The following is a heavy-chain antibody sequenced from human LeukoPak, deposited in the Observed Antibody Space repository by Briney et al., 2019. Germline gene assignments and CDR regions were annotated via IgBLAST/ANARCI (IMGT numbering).Heavy chain of an antibody. D-gene: IGHD3-3*01. V-gene: IGHV3-66*02. CDR1: GLTVSSNY. CDR2: IYSGGST. CDR3: ARGTRDSITIFD. J-gene: IGHJ4*02. Sequence: GGSLRLSCAASGLTVSSNYMSWVRQAPGKGLEWVSVIYSGGSTYYADSVKGRFTISRENSKNTLYLQMNSLRAEDTAVYYCARGTRDSITIFDWGQGTLVTVSS.